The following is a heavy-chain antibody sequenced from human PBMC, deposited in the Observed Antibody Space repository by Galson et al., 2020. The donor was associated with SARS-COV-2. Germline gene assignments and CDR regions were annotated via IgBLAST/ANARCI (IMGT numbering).Heavy chain of an antibody. CDR3: ARATATVVNPGFDY. Sequence: SETLSLTCAVSGGYLNGYSWSWIRRPPGMGLEWIGEIKPSGSADYNPSLKSRVTILVDTSKKQFSLKLRSVIAPDTAVYYCARATATVVNPGFDYWGQGILVTVSS. CDR2: IKPSGSA. CDR1: GGYLNGYS. J-gene: IGHJ4*02. V-gene: IGHV4-34*01. D-gene: IGHD5-18*01.